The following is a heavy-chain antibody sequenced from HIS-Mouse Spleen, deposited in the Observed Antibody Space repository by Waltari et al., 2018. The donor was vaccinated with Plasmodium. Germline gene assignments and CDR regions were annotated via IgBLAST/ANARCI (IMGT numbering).Heavy chain of an antibody. J-gene: IGHJ4*02. Sequence: EVQLVESGGGLVQPGGSLRLSCAASGFTFSSYWTSWVRQAPGKGLEWVANIKQDGSEKYYVDSVKGRFTISRDNAKNSLYLQMNSLRAEDTAVYYCALSGHWGQGTLVTVSS. D-gene: IGHD3-10*01. CDR2: IKQDGSEK. V-gene: IGHV3-7*01. CDR1: GFTFSSYW. CDR3: ALSGH.